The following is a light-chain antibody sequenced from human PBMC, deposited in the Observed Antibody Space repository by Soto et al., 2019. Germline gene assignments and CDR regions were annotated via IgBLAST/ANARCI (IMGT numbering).Light chain of an antibody. CDR1: QSISSW. J-gene: IGKJ1*01. CDR3: QQYNSYPWT. V-gene: IGKV1-5*03. Sequence: DIQMTQSPSTLSASVGDRVTITCRASQSISSWLAWYQQKPGKAPNLLIYKASSLESGVPSRFSGSASGTEFTLNISSLQPDDFATYYCQQYNSYPWTVGQGTKVEIK. CDR2: KAS.